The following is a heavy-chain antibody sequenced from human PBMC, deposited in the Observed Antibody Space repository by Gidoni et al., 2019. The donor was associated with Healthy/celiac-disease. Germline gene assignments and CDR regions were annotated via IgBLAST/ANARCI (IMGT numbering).Heavy chain of an antibody. CDR3: ARDRRGIVGAYDAFDI. J-gene: IGHJ3*02. Sequence: EVQLVESGGGLIQPGGSLRLSCAASGFTVSSNYMSWVRPAPGKGLEWVSVIYSGGSTYYADSVKGRFTISRDNSKNTLYLQMNSLRAEDTAVYYCARDRRGIVGAYDAFDIWGQGTMVTVSS. V-gene: IGHV3-53*01. CDR1: GFTVSSNY. CDR2: IYSGGST. D-gene: IGHD1-26*01.